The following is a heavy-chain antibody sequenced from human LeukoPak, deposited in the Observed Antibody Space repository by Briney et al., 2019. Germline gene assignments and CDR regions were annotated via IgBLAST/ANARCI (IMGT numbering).Heavy chain of an antibody. CDR3: ARVGLDSSRLIGGYFDY. Sequence: PSETLSLTCAVYGGSFSGYYWSWIRQPPGKGLEWIGEINHSGSTNYNPSLKSRVTISVDTSKNQFSLKLSSVTAADTAVYYCARVGLDSSRLIGGYFDYWGQGTLVTVSS. CDR2: INHSGST. CDR1: GGSFSGYY. V-gene: IGHV4-34*01. J-gene: IGHJ4*02. D-gene: IGHD3-16*01.